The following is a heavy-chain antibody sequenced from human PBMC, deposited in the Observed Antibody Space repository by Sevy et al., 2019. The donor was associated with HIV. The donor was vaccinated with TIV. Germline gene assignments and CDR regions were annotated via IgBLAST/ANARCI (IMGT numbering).Heavy chain of an antibody. CDR3: AGENAWGRGYS. J-gene: IGHJ4*02. V-gene: IGHV4-59*08. Sequence: SETLSLTCTVSGGSITSLYWNWIRQPPGKGLEWIANIYYNGHINYNPSLKIRVTLSLETSKNQFSLRRSSVTAADTAMYYCAGENAWGRGYSWGQGTLVTVSS. CDR1: GGSITSLY. D-gene: IGHD1-26*01. CDR2: IYYNGHI.